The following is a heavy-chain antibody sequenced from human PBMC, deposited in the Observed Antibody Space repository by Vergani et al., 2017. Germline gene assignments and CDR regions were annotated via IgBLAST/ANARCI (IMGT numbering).Heavy chain of an antibody. CDR1: GFTFSTYD. D-gene: IGHD2-8*01. Sequence: VRLVESGGGVVQPGRSLRLSCAASGFTFSTYDMHWVRQATGKGLEWVSAIGTAGDTYYPGSVKGRFTISRENAKNSLYLQMNGLRAGDTAVYYCARGYCTNSICRGKVDSWGQGTLVTVSS. CDR3: ARGYCTNSICRGKVDS. J-gene: IGHJ4*02. V-gene: IGHV3-13*01. CDR2: IGTAGDT.